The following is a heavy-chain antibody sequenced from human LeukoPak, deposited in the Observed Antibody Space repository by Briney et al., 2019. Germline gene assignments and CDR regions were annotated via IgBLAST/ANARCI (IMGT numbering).Heavy chain of an antibody. CDR1: GLTLGSYA. J-gene: IGHJ4*02. V-gene: IGHV3-23*01. CDR3: ASQSGYSNRWYCLVY. CDR2: ISGSGGGA. D-gene: IGHD6-13*01. Sequence: GGSLRLSGPASGLTLGSYAMSWVRQPQGKGLNRAPGISGSGGGAYYADSVKGRFTISRDNSKNTLYLQMNSLRAEDTALYYCASQSGYSNRWYCLVYWGRGTLVTVSS.